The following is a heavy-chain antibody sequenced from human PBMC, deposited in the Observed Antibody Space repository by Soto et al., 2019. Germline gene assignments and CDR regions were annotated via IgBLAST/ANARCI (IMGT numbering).Heavy chain of an antibody. Sequence: PGESLKISCKGSGYSFTSYWISWVRQMPGKGLEWMGRIDPSDSYTNYSPSFQGHVTISADKSISTAYLQWSSLKASDTAMYYCARLYDYVHGDYYYGMDVWGQGTTVTVSS. J-gene: IGHJ6*02. CDR3: ARLYDYVHGDYYYGMDV. CDR2: IDPSDSYT. V-gene: IGHV5-10-1*01. CDR1: GYSFTSYW. D-gene: IGHD3-16*01.